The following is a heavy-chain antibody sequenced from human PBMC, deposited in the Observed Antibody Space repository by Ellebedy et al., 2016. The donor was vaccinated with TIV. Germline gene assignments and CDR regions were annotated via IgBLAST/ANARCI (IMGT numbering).Heavy chain of an antibody. J-gene: IGHJ6*02. D-gene: IGHD2-15*01. V-gene: IGHV3-23*01. CDR2: ISYSGSST. Sequence: GESLKISCTASGFTFSSYAMSWVRQAPGKGLEWVSGISYSGSSTFYADSVKGRFTISRDNAKNSLYLQMNSLRVEDTAVYYCARDLTSSGGGGMDVWGQGTTVTVSS. CDR3: ARDLTSSGGGGMDV. CDR1: GFTFSSYA.